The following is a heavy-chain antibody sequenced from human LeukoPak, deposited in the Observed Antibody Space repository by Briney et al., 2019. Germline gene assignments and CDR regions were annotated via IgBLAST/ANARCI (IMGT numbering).Heavy chain of an antibody. CDR1: GGSISSDY. J-gene: IGHJ3*02. CDR2: IYYSGGT. D-gene: IGHD2/OR15-2a*01. V-gene: IGHV4-59*01. CDR3: AKTDSTEGDFDI. Sequence: SETLSLTCTVSGGSISSDYWTWIRQPPGKGLEWIGYIYYSGGTNYNSSLRGRVTISVDTSRTQFSLKLTSSTAADTAIYYCAKTDSTEGDFDIWGHGTMVTVSS.